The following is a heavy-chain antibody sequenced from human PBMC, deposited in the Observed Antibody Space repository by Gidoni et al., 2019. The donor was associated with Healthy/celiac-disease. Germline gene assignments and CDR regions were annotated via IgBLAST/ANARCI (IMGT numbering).Heavy chain of an antibody. CDR2: INPNSGGT. J-gene: IGHJ3*02. CDR1: GYTFTGYY. Sequence: VQLVPFGAEVKKPGASVKVSCTASGYTFTGYYMHWVRQAPGQGLEWMGRINPNSGGTNYAQKFQGRVTMTRDTSISTAYMEMSRLRSDDTAVYYCAREIGGDAFDIWGQGTMVTVSS. V-gene: IGHV1-2*06. D-gene: IGHD3-16*01. CDR3: AREIGGDAFDI.